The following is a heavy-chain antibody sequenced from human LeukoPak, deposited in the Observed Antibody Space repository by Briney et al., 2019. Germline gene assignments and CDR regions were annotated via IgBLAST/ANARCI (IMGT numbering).Heavy chain of an antibody. D-gene: IGHD1-26*01. J-gene: IGHJ4*02. CDR3: ARHSRRGINGWELPGYFDY. CDR1: GGSISSSSYY. CDR2: IYYSGST. V-gene: IGHV4-39*01. Sequence: SETLSLTCTVSGGSISSSSYYWGWIRQPPGKGLEWIGSIYYSGSTYYNPSLKSRVTISVDTSKNQFSLKLSSVTAADTAVYYCARHSRRGINGWELPGYFDYWGQGTLVTVSS.